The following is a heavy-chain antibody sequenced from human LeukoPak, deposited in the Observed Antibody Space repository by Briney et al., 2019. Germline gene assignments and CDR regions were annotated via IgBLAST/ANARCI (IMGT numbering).Heavy chain of an antibody. Sequence: TASQTLSLTCTVSGGPISSGSYYWGWIRQPAGKGLEWIGRIYTSGSTNYNPSLKSRVTISVDTSKNQFSLKLSSVTAADTAVYYCARGQWLTTVIIDYWGQGTLVTVSS. V-gene: IGHV4-61*02. D-gene: IGHD4-17*01. CDR2: IYTSGST. CDR3: ARGQWLTTVIIDY. CDR1: GGPISSGSYY. J-gene: IGHJ4*02.